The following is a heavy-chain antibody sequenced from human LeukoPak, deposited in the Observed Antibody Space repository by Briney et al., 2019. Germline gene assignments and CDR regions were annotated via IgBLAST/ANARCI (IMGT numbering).Heavy chain of an antibody. Sequence: PGGSLRLSCAASGFTFSSDWMHWVRQVPGKGLVWVSRINGGGSNINYAESVKGRFIISRDNAKNTLYLQMNSLRAEDTAVYYCIRSRGFSYGYWDYWGQGTLVTVSS. CDR1: GFTFSSDW. D-gene: IGHD5-18*01. CDR2: INGGGSNI. CDR3: IRSRGFSYGYWDY. J-gene: IGHJ4*02. V-gene: IGHV3-74*01.